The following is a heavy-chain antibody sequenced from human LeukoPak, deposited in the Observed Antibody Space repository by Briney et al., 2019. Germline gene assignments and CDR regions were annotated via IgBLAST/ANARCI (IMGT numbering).Heavy chain of an antibody. J-gene: IGHJ6*03. CDR1: GGSISSYY. V-gene: IGHV4-59*08. Sequence: SETLSLTCTVSGGSISSYYWSWIRQPPGKGLEWIGYIYYSGSTNYNPSLKSRVTISVDTSKNQFSLKLSSVTAADTAVYYCTQRFLDMDYYYYMDVWGKGTTVTVSS. CDR2: IYYSGST. D-gene: IGHD3-3*01. CDR3: TQRFLDMDYYYYMDV.